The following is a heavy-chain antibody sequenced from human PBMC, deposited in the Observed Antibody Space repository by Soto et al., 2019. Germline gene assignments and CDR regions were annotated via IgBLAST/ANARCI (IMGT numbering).Heavy chain of an antibody. V-gene: IGHV4-59*11. J-gene: IGHJ4*02. CDR3: AAMPHHYSASGTYWYYFDY. Sequence: SETLSLTCTVSGGSINTHYWSWIRQPPGKGLEWMAYLHYSGATNYNPSLTSRVTISLDMSKNQFSLNLNSVTAADTAVYYCAAMPHHYSASGTYWYYFDYWSPGTLVTVPQ. CDR1: GGSINTHY. D-gene: IGHD3-10*01. CDR2: LHYSGAT.